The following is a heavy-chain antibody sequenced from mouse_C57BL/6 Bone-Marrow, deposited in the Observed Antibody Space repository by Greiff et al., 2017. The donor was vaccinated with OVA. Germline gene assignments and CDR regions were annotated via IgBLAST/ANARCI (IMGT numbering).Heavy chain of an antibody. CDR3: ARDLTRSFDY. J-gene: IGHJ2*01. CDR1: GFTFSSYA. CDR2: ISDGGSYT. V-gene: IGHV5-4*01. Sequence: EVHLVESGGGLVKPGGSLKLSCAASGFTFSSYAMSWVRQTPEKRLEWVATISDGGSYTYYPDNVKGRFTISRDNAKNNLYLQMSHLKSEDTAMYYCARDLTRSFDYWGQGTTLTVSS.